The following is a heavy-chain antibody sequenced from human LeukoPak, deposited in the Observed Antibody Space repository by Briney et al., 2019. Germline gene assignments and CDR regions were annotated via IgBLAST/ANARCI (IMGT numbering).Heavy chain of an antibody. CDR3: ARDWEVRGVISASDY. V-gene: IGHV1-2*06. CDR2: ISPNSGGT. J-gene: IGHJ4*02. CDR1: GYTFTGYY. D-gene: IGHD3-10*01. Sequence: ASVKVSCKASGYTFTGYYMHWVRQAPGQGLEWMGRISPNSGGTNYAQKFQGRVTMTRDTSISTAYMELSRLRSDDTAVYYCARDWEVRGVISASDYWGQGTLVTVSS.